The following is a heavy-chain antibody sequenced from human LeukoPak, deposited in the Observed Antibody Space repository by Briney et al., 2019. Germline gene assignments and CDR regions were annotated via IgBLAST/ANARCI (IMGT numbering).Heavy chain of an antibody. CDR1: GFTLSGYS. Sequence: GGSLRLSCAASGFTLSGYSMNWVRQAPGKGLEWVSVLYSDGNTKYADSVQGRFTISRDNSKNTLYLEMNSLSPDDTAVYYCARGVEPLAANTLAYWGQGTLVTVSS. V-gene: IGHV3-53*01. D-gene: IGHD1-14*01. CDR3: ARGVEPLAANTLAY. CDR2: LYSDGNT. J-gene: IGHJ4*02.